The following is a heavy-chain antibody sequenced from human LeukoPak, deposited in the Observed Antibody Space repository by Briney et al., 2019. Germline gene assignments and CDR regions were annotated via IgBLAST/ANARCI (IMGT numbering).Heavy chain of an antibody. CDR1: GGSISSGSYY. CDR2: IYTSGST. D-gene: IGHD3-10*01. Sequence: SETLSLTCTVSGGSISSGSYYWSWIRQPAGKGLEWIGRIYTSGSTNYNPSPKSRVTISVDTSKNQFSLKLSSVTAADTAVYYCARPTYYGSGSYGFDHWGQGTLVTVSS. CDR3: ARPTYYGSGSYGFDH. V-gene: IGHV4-61*02. J-gene: IGHJ4*02.